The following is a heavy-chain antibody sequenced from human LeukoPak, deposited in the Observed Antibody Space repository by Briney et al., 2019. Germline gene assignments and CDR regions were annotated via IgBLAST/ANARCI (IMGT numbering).Heavy chain of an antibody. CDR3: TRGSTFLSLLDY. J-gene: IGHJ4*02. CDR1: GFTFRSYE. Sequence: GGSLRLSCAASGFTFRSYEMNWVRQAPGKGLEWVSYMSSSGSTKYYADSVKGRFTISRDNAKNSLYLQMNSLRAEDTAVYYCTRGSTFLSLLDYWGQGTLVTVSS. V-gene: IGHV3-48*03. D-gene: IGHD3-16*02. CDR2: MSSSGSTK.